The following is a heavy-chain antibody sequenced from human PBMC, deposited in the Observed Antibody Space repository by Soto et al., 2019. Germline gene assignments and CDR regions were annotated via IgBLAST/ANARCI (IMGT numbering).Heavy chain of an antibody. D-gene: IGHD2-15*01. Sequence: GASVKVSCKASGYTFTNYGISWVRQAPGEGLEWVGWINTSNDNKLYAQKLQGRLTLTTDTSTSTAYMDLTTLRSDDTAVYFCARDPRPASFDFSAQRTLVTVSS. CDR1: GYTFTNYG. V-gene: IGHV1-18*01. J-gene: IGHJ4*02. CDR2: INTSNDNK. CDR3: ARDPRPASFDF.